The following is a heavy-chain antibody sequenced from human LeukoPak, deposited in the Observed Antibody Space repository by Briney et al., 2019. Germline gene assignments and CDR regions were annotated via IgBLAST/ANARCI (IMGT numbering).Heavy chain of an antibody. Sequence: GESLQISCAAAGFCFGSYAMSWVRQAPGRGLEWVSGISDNGGGTYYGDSVKGRFTISRDNSKNMLYLQMNGLRAEDTALYYCAKERSTVGTPLFGNWGQGILVTVSS. D-gene: IGHD2-15*01. J-gene: IGHJ4*02. CDR3: AKERSTVGTPLFGN. CDR1: GFCFGSYA. V-gene: IGHV3-23*01. CDR2: ISDNGGGT.